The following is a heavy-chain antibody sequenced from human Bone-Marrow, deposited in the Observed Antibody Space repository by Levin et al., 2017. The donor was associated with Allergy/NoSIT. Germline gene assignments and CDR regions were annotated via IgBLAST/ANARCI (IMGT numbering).Heavy chain of an antibody. CDR3: AKVSAPFYYDGSGSYFHS. J-gene: IGHJ4*02. CDR2: VSGSGSST. CDR1: GFTFNTFA. V-gene: IGHV3-23*01. D-gene: IGHD3-10*01. Sequence: GESLKISCAASGFTFNTFAMSWVRQAPGKGLEWVSVVSGSGSSTSYADSVKGRFTISRDNSKNSLYLQMNSLRADDTAVYYCAKVSAPFYYDGSGSYFHSWGQGTLVTVSS.